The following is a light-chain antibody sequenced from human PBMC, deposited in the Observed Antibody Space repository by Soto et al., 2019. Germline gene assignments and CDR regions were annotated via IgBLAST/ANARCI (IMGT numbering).Light chain of an antibody. CDR3: CSYAGSRTWV. Sequence: QSVPVQPASVSGSPGQSITISCTGTNSDVGLFSLVSWYQQFPGKAPELILYEVTKRPSGISHRFSGSKSANTASLTISGLQADDEADYYCCSYAGSRTWVFGGGTKLTVL. CDR1: NSDVGLFSL. J-gene: IGLJ3*02. CDR2: EVT. V-gene: IGLV2-23*02.